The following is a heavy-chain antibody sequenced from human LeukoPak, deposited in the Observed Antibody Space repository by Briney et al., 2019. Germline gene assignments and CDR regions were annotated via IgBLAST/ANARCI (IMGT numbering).Heavy chain of an antibody. CDR1: GGSFSGHY. CDR3: AREVRHYAGRVYDHDAFDI. Sequence: SETLSLTCAVYGGSFSGHYWSWIRQPPGKGLEWIGEINHSGSTNYNPSLKSRVTIFVDTSKNQFSLKLSSVTAADTAVYYCAREVRHYAGRVYDHDAFDIWGQGTMVTVSS. D-gene: IGHD3-22*01. J-gene: IGHJ3*02. CDR2: INHSGST. V-gene: IGHV4-34*01.